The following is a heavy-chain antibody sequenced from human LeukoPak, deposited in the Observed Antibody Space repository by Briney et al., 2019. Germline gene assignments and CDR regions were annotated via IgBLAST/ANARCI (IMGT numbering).Heavy chain of an antibody. CDR3: AETTTGYNCGRDPRWPVDQ. V-gene: IGHV3-23*01. J-gene: IGHJ4*02. Sequence: GGSLRLSCAASGFTFNSYAMYWVRQAPGKGLEWVSGIFGSGGSAHYADSVKGRLTISRDNSKNTVYLQMDSLSVEDTAVYYCAETTTGYNCGRDPRWPVDQWGQGTLVIVSS. D-gene: IGHD1-1*01. CDR1: GFTFNSYA. CDR2: IFGSGGSA.